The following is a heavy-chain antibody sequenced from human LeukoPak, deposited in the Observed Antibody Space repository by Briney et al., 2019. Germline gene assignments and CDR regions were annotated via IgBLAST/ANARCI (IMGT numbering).Heavy chain of an antibody. V-gene: IGHV3-48*01. CDR2: ISSSSSTI. CDR1: GFTISSYW. CDR3: AREDYGDYVDY. D-gene: IGHD4-17*01. J-gene: IGHJ4*02. Sequence: PGGSLRLSCAGSGFTISSYWTNWVRQAPGKGLEWVSYISSSSSTIYYADSVKGRFTISRDNAKNSLYLQMNSLRAEDTAVYYCAREDYGDYVDYWGQGTLVTVSS.